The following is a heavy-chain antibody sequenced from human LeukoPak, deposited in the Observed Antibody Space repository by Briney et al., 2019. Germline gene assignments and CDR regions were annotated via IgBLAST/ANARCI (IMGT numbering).Heavy chain of an antibody. CDR2: IYYSGST. Sequence: SETLSLTCTVSGDSISSYYWSWIRQPPGKGLEWIGYIYYSGSTNYSPTLKSRVTISVDTSKNQFSLKLSSVTAADTAVYYCARSERIIMILGGAFDIWGQGTVVTVSS. CDR1: GDSISSYY. CDR3: ARSERIIMILGGAFDI. J-gene: IGHJ3*02. D-gene: IGHD3-22*01. V-gene: IGHV4-59*08.